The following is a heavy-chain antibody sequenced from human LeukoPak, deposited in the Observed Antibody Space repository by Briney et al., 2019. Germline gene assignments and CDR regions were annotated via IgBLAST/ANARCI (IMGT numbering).Heavy chain of an antibody. CDR3: AKDLIPDDYYYMDV. J-gene: IGHJ6*03. Sequence: GASVKVSCKASGYTFTGYYIHWVRQAPGQGLEWLGWINPNSGGTNYAQKFQGRVTTTRDTSITTAYMDLTRLRSDDTAVYYCAKDLIPDDYYYMDVWGKGTTVIVSS. D-gene: IGHD1-14*01. CDR1: GYTFTGYY. CDR2: INPNSGGT. V-gene: IGHV1-2*02.